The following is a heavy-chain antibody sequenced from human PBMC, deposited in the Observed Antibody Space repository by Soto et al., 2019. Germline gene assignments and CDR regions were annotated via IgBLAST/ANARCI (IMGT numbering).Heavy chain of an antibody. CDR1: GFTFSSYA. D-gene: IGHD3-16*01. Sequence: PGGSLRLSCAASGFTFSSYAMSWVRQAPGKGLEWVSAISGSGGSTYYADSVKGRFTISRDNSKNTLYLQMNSLRAEDTAVYYCAKYRIMITFGELPPEIYDYRGQRTLVTVSS. V-gene: IGHV3-23*01. CDR3: AKYRIMITFGELPPEIYDY. CDR2: ISGSGGST. J-gene: IGHJ4*02.